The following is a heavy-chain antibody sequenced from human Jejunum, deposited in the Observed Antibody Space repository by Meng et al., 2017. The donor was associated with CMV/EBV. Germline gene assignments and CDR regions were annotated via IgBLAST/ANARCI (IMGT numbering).Heavy chain of an antibody. CDR3: GRNGYYSVDY. CDR2: MHHGGTT. J-gene: IGHJ4*02. Sequence: LSLTCAVSGDSFSSDVWWSWVRQPPGKGLEWIGEMHHGGTTTYNPSLKSRVTISLDESKTEFSLKLSSPTAADTAVYYCGRNGYYSVDYWGQGALVTVS. D-gene: IGHD3-22*01. CDR1: GDSFSSDVW. V-gene: IGHV4-4*02.